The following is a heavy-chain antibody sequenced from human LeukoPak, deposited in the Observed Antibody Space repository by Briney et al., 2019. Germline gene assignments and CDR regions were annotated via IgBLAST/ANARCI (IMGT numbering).Heavy chain of an antibody. J-gene: IGHJ4*02. Sequence: SQTLSLTCAISGDSVSSNSAAWNWIRQSPSRGLEWLGRTYYRSTWYNDYAVSVKSRIAINPDTSKNQFPLQLNSVTPEDTAVYYCARDMGVFSKWSKYDYWGQGTLVTVSS. CDR2: TYYRSTWYN. D-gene: IGHD2-15*01. CDR1: GDSVSSNSAA. V-gene: IGHV6-1*01. CDR3: ARDMGVFSKWSKYDY.